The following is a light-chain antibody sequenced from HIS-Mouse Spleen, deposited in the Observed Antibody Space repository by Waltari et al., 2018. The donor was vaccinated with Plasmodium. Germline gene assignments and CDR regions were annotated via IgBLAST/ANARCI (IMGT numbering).Light chain of an antibody. CDR3: CSYAGSYTGV. J-gene: IGLJ3*02. V-gene: IGLV2-11*01. Sequence: QSALTQPRSVSGSPGQSVTISCTGTSSDVGGYNYVSWYQQHPGKAPKLMIYDVSKRPSVVPERFSGSNSGNTASLTISGLQAEDEADYYCCSYAGSYTGVFGGGTKLTVL. CDR2: DVS. CDR1: SSDVGGYNY.